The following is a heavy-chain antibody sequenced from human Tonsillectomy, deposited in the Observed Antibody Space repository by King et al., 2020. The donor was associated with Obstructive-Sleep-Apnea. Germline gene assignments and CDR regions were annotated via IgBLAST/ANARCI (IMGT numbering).Heavy chain of an antibody. Sequence: QLVQSGAEVKKPGASVKVSCKASGYTFTSYGTSWGRQAPGHGLEWLGWISGYNGNTNYAQNFQGRVTMTIDTSTTTVYMELRSLRSDDTAVYYCARDLVTAASSDWGQGTLVTVSS. D-gene: IGHD6-13*01. CDR3: ARDLVTAASSD. CDR1: GYTFTSYG. J-gene: IGHJ4*02. V-gene: IGHV1-18*01. CDR2: ISGYNGNT.